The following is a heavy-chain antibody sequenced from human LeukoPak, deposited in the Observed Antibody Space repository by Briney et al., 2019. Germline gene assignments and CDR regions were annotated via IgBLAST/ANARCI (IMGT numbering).Heavy chain of an antibody. CDR1: GYTFTAYY. D-gene: IGHD2-2*01. J-gene: IGHJ4*02. V-gene: IGHV1-2*02. CDR2: MVPSSGVS. Sequence: ASVKVSCKASGYTFTAYYVHWVRQAPGQGLEWMGYMVPSSGVSHYSQKFQDRVTMTRDTSTSTAYSELSGLTSDDTAVYYCSTEDKYCTSTTCGDFWGQGTLVTVSS. CDR3: STEDKYCTSTTCGDF.